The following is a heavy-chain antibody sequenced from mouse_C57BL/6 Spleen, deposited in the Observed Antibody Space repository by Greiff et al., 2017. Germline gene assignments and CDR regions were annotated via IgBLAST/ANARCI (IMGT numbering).Heavy chain of an antibody. CDR1: GFNINNTY. V-gene: IGHV14-3*01. CDR3: ARDYGSSYGFAY. Sequence: EVQLQQSVAELVRPGASVKLSCTASGFNINNTYMHWVKQRPEQGLEWIGRIDPANGNTKYAPKFQGKATITADTSSNTAYLPLSSLTSEDTAIDYCARDYGSSYGFAYWGQGTLVTVAA. CDR2: IDPANGNT. D-gene: IGHD1-1*01. J-gene: IGHJ3*01.